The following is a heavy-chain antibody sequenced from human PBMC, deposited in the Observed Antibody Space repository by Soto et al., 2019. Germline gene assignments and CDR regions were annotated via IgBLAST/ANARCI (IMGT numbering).Heavy chain of an antibody. D-gene: IGHD6-13*01. V-gene: IGHV3-48*02. CDR3: ARIGYSSSIYYYYGMDV. Sequence: EVQLVESGGGLVQPGGSLRLSCAASGFTFSSYSMNWVRQAPGKGLEWVSYISSSSSTIYYADSVKGRFTISRDNAKNSLYLQMNSLRDEDTAVYYCARIGYSSSIYYYYGMDVWGQGTTVTVSS. J-gene: IGHJ6*02. CDR2: ISSSSSTI. CDR1: GFTFSSYS.